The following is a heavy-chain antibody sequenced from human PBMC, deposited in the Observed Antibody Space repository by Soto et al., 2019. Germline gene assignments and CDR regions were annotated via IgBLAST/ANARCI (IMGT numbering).Heavy chain of an antibody. CDR2: INPSGGST. CDR3: ARGKISSGWERGAFDI. D-gene: IGHD6-19*01. Sequence: QVQLVQSGAEVKKPGASVKVSCKASGYTFTSYYMHWVRQAPGQGLEWMGIINPSGGSTSYAQKFQGRVTMTRDTSTSTVYMELSSLRSEDTAVYYCARGKISSGWERGAFDIWGHGTMVTVSS. CDR1: GYTFTSYY. V-gene: IGHV1-46*01. J-gene: IGHJ3*02.